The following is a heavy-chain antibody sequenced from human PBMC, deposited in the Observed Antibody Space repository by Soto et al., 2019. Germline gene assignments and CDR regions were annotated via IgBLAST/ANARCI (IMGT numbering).Heavy chain of an antibody. Sequence: GGSLRLSCAASGFTFSDYYMSWIRQASGKGLEWVSYISSSGSTIYYADSVKGRFTISRDNAKNSLYLQMNSLRAEDTAVYYCARDSSGWYNYYYYMDVWGKGTTVTVSS. CDR2: ISSSGSTI. V-gene: IGHV3-11*01. J-gene: IGHJ6*03. CDR1: GFTFSDYY. CDR3: ARDSSGWYNYYYYMDV. D-gene: IGHD6-19*01.